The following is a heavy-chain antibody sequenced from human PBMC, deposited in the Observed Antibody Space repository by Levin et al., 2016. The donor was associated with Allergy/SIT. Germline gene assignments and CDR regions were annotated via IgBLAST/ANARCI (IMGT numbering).Heavy chain of an antibody. J-gene: IGHJ6*02. CDR2: ISSSSYI. V-gene: IGHV3-69-1*01. Sequence: VRQGSEGKGLEWVSSISSSSYIYYADSVKGRFTISRDNAKNSLYLQMNSLRAEDTAVYYCARVSIVVVPAAITYYYYYGMDVWGQGTTVTVSS. D-gene: IGHD2-2*02. CDR3: ARVSIVVVPAAITYYYYYGMDV.